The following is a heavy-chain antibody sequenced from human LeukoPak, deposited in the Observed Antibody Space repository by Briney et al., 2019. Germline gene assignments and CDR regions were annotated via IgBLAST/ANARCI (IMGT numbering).Heavy chain of an antibody. J-gene: IGHJ4*02. V-gene: IGHV3-48*03. D-gene: IGHD2-15*01. Sequence: GGSLRLSCAASGFTLSSYEMNWVRQAPGKGLEWVSYISNSGNSIQYADTVKGRFTISRDNAKNSLYLQMNSLRAEDTAVYYCATDSMDAEKVDFEYWGQGNLVTVSS. CDR2: ISNSGNSI. CDR3: ATDSMDAEKVDFEY. CDR1: GFTLSSYE.